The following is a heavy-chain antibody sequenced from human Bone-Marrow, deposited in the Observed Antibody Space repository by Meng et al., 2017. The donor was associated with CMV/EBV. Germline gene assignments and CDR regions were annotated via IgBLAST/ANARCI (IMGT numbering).Heavy chain of an antibody. CDR2: ISSSSSYI. Sequence: GGSLRLSCAASGFTFSSYSMTWVRQAPGKGLEWVSSISSSSSYIYYADSVKGRFTISRDNAKNSLYLQMNSLRAEDTAVYYCARPSSGWMYDAFDIWGQGTMVTVSS. J-gene: IGHJ3*02. D-gene: IGHD6-19*01. CDR3: ARPSSGWMYDAFDI. V-gene: IGHV3-21*01. CDR1: GFTFSSYS.